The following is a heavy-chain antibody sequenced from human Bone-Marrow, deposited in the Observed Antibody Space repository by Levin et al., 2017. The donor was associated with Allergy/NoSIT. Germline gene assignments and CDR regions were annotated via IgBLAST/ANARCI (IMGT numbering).Heavy chain of an antibody. D-gene: IGHD2-8*01. V-gene: IGHV3-7*02. CDR1: GFTFSGYW. J-gene: IGHJ4*02. CDR2: INRDGGDE. CDR3: ARNGAWSFEF. Sequence: GESLKISCASSGFTFSGYWMAWVRQAPGKGLEWVANINRDGGDEYYVDSVKGRFTISRDNARNSLDLQMNSLRVEDTAVYYCARNGAWSFEFWGQGTLVTVSS.